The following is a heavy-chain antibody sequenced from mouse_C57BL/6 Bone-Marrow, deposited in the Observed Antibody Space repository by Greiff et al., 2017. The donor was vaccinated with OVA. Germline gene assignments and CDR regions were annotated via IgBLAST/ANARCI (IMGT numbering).Heavy chain of an antibody. CDR2: ISYDGSN. V-gene: IGHV3-6*01. J-gene: IGHJ2*01. CDR3: ARDWDDY. D-gene: IGHD4-1*01. Sequence: VQLQQSGPGLVKPSQSLSLTCSVTGYSITSGYYWNWIRQFPGNKLEWMGYISYDGSNNYNPSLKNRISITRDTSKNQFFLKLNSVTTEDTATYYCARDWDDYWGQGTTLTVSS. CDR1: GYSITSGYY.